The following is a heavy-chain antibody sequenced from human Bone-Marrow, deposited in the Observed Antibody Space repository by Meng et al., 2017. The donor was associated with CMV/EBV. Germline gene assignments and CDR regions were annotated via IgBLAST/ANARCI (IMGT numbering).Heavy chain of an antibody. V-gene: IGHV3-23*01. CDR3: ARDLYCSSTSCYHY. Sequence: GGSLRLSCAASGFTFSSYAMSWVRQAPGKGLEWVSAISGSGGSTYYADSVKGRFTISRDNAKNSLYLQMNSLRAEDTAVYYCARDLYCSSTSCYHYWGQGTLVTVSS. J-gene: IGHJ4*02. CDR1: GFTFSSYA. D-gene: IGHD2-2*01. CDR2: ISGSGGST.